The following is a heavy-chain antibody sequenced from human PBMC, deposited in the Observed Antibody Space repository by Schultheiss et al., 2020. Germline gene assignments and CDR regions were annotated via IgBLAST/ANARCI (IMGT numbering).Heavy chain of an antibody. Sequence: SETLSLTCTVSGGSISSTFYYWGWIRQPPGKGLEWIGSLYYSGSTYFNPSLKSRVTISVDTSKNHFSLELKSVTATDTAVYYCARDEGFIAAAGPGWFDPWGQGTLVTVSS. D-gene: IGHD6-13*01. V-gene: IGHV4-39*02. CDR2: LYYSGST. J-gene: IGHJ5*02. CDR3: ARDEGFIAAAGPGWFDP. CDR1: GGSISSTFYY.